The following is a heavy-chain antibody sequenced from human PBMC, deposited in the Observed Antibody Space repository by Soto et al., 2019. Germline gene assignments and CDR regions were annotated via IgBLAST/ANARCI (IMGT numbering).Heavy chain of an antibody. V-gene: IGHV5-10-1*01. CDR3: ASAYYYASSGYSAFDI. J-gene: IGHJ3*02. Sequence: PGESLKISCKVSGYIFTTYWIAWVRQMPGKGLEWMGRIAASDSYSNYNPSFQGHVTISADKSISTAYLQWSSLKASDTAMYYCASAYYYASSGYSAFDIWGQGTMVTVSS. CDR2: IAASDSYS. CDR1: GYIFTTYW. D-gene: IGHD3-22*01.